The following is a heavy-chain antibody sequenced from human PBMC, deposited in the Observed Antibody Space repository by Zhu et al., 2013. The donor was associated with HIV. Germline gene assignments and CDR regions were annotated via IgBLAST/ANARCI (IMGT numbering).Heavy chain of an antibody. CDR2: INPNSGGT. D-gene: IGHD3-10*01. V-gene: IGHV1-2*02. J-gene: IGHJ3*01. CDR1: GYTFTGYY. Sequence: QVQLVQSGAEVKKPGASVKVSCKASGYTFTGYYMHWVRQAPGQGLEWMGWINPNSGGTNYAQKFQGRVTMTRDTSIRTAYMELSRLRSDDTAVYYCASPSYYYGSGSYSPLTSFDFWGQGTMVTVSS. CDR3: ASPSYYYGSGSYSPLTSFDF.